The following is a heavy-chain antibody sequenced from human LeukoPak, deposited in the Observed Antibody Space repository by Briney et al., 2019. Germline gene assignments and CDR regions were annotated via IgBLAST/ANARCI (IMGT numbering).Heavy chain of an antibody. Sequence: GGSLRLSCAASGFSFSDYAMSWVRQAPGKGLEWVSAITGPGEGTWYADSVQGRLTTSRDNSKNTLYLQMNSLRAEDTAVYFCAKRMYGWYQIDYWGQGTLVTVSS. J-gene: IGHJ4*02. CDR1: GFSFSDYA. D-gene: IGHD6-19*01. V-gene: IGHV3-23*01. CDR3: AKRMYGWYQIDY. CDR2: ITGPGEGT.